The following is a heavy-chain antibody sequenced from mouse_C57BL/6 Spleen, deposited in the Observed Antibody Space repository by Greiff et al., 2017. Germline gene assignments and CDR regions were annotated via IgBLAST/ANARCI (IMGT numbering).Heavy chain of an antibody. D-gene: IGHD1-1*01. CDR1: GYTFTSYW. CDR3: ARDYGSSWGY. V-gene: IGHV1-72*01. Sequence: QVQLQQPGAELVKPGASVKLSCKASGYTFTSYWMNWVKQRPGRGLEWIGRIYPNSGGTKYNEKFKSKATLTADKSSSTAYMQLSSLTSEDSAVYYCARDYGSSWGYWGQGATLTVSS. CDR2: IYPNSGGT. J-gene: IGHJ2*01.